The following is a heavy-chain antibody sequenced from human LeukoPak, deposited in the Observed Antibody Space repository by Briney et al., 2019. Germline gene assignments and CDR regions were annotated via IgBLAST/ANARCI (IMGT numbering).Heavy chain of an antibody. D-gene: IGHD3-3*01. CDR2: IKLDGSEK. Sequence: PGGSLRLSCLASGFTFGKYWMSWVRQAPGKGLEWVANIKLDGSEKNYVDSVKGRFTISRDNTKNSLYLQMNSLRVEDTAVFYCARDQYDTWSRRGNFDSWGQGTLVIVSS. J-gene: IGHJ4*02. CDR1: GFTFGKYW. V-gene: IGHV3-7*03. CDR3: ARDQYDTWSRRGNFDS.